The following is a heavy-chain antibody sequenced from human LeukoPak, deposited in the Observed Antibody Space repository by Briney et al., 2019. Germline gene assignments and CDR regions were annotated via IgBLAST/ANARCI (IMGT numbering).Heavy chain of an antibody. V-gene: IGHV3-23*01. J-gene: IGHJ4*02. CDR3: AKDRDRITMVRGPFDY. Sequence: GGSLRLSCAASGFTFSSSAMDWVRQAPGKGLEWVAAIAGSGISTYYADSVKGRFTVSRDNSKNTLYLQMNSLRAEDTALYYCAKDRDRITMVRGPFDYWGQGTLVTVSS. CDR2: IAGSGIST. CDR1: GFTFSSSA. D-gene: IGHD3-10*01.